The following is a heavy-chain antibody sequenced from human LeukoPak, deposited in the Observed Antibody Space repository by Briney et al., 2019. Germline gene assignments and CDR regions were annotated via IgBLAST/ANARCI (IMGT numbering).Heavy chain of an antibody. CDR2: ISGSGGHT. CDR1: GFTFSKAW. Sequence: GGSLRLSCAASGFTFSKAWMSWVRQAPGKGLEWVSVISGSGGHTYYADSVKGRFTISRDNSKNTLYLQMNSLRAEDTAVYYCAKDDAWVRYQDWGQGTLVTVSS. D-gene: IGHD5-12*01. V-gene: IGHV3-23*01. CDR3: AKDDAWVRYQD. J-gene: IGHJ4*02.